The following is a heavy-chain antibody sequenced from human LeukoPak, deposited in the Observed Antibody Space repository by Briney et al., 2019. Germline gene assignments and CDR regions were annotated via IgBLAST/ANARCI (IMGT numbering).Heavy chain of an antibody. CDR3: SSRAYGGSSFDY. V-gene: IGHV1-18*01. D-gene: IGHD4-23*01. J-gene: IGHJ4*02. CDR1: GYTFTSYG. CDR2: ISGYSDNT. Sequence: ASVKVSCKASGYTFTSYGISWVRQAPGQGLEWMGWISGYSDNTNYAQKLQGRVTMTTDTSTSTAYMELRSLRSDDTAVYYCSSRAYGGSSFDYWGQGTLVTVSS.